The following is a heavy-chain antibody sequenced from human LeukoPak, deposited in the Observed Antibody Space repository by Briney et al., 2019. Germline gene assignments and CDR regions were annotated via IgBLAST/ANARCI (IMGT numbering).Heavy chain of an antibody. V-gene: IGHV5-51*01. Sequence: GASLQISCEGSGSIFTSYWIGWGRPLPGKGLGWMGIIYPGDSDTRYSPSFQGQVTISADKSISTAYLQWSSLKASDTAMYYCARHGTTGTTGQMFDYWGQGTLVTVSS. CDR2: IYPGDSDT. CDR1: GSIFTSYW. J-gene: IGHJ4*02. CDR3: ARHGTTGTTGQMFDY. D-gene: IGHD1-7*01.